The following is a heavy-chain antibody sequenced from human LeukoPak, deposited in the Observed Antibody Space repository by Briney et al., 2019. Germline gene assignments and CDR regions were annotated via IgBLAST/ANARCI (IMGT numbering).Heavy chain of an antibody. CDR2: IYYSGST. Sequence: SETLSLTCTVSGGSISSSSYYWGWIRQPPGKGLEWIGSIYYSGSTYYNPSLKSRVTISVDTSKNQFSLKLRSVTAADTAVYYCASGHCSGGSCYSPFYYYYYYMDVWGKGTTVTVSS. CDR1: GGSISSSSYY. J-gene: IGHJ6*03. CDR3: ASGHCSGGSCYSPFYYYYYYMDV. D-gene: IGHD2-15*01. V-gene: IGHV4-39*07.